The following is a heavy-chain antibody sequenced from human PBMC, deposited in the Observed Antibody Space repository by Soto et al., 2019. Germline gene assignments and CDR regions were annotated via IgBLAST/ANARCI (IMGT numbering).Heavy chain of an antibody. Sequence: QPQLQESGPGLVKPSETLSLTCTVSNGSISSSISYWGWIRQPPGGGLAWLGSIYYNGNTYYNPSLKSRVTISVDTSKNQCSLKLSAVTAADTAVYYCARHPTGLWFGEGPDYWGQGTLVTVSS. CDR2: IYYNGNT. J-gene: IGHJ4*02. D-gene: IGHD3-10*01. CDR1: NGSISSSISY. CDR3: ARHPTGLWFGEGPDY. V-gene: IGHV4-39*01.